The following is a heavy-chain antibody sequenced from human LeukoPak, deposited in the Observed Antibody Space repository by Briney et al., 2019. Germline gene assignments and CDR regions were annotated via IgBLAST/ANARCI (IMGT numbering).Heavy chain of an antibody. V-gene: IGHV1-8*01. CDR3: ARGNKDYGDYARGLSDY. CDR2: MNPSSGNT. Sequence: ASVKVSCKASGYTFTSFDMNWVRQATGQGLEWMGWMNPSSGNTGYAQKFQGRVTMTRNTSITTAYMELSSLRSEDTAVYYCARGNKDYGDYARGLSDYWGQGTLVTVSS. CDR1: GYTFTSFD. D-gene: IGHD4-17*01. J-gene: IGHJ4*02.